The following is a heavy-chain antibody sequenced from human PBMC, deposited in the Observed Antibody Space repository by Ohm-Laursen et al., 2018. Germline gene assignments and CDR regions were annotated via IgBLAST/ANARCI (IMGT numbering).Heavy chain of an antibody. Sequence: SLRLSCAASGLNFSDYGMHWVRQAPGKGLEWLAVIWYDGSKKFHADSVKGRFSVSRDNSKSMLYLQMDSLRAEDTALYFCATSDYGPLTYWGQGTLVTVSS. CDR3: ATSDYGPLTY. D-gene: IGHD4-17*01. V-gene: IGHV3-33*01. CDR2: IWYDGSKK. CDR1: GLNFSDYG. J-gene: IGHJ1*01.